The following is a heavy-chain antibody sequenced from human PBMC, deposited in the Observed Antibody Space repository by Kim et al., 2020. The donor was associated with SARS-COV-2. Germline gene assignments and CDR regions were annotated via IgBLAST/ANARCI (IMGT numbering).Heavy chain of an antibody. J-gene: IGHJ6*02. Sequence: KGRFTSSRDNAKNYLYLQMNSLRAEDTAVYYCAKEGGSYFSGGVYYGMDVWGQGTTVTVSS. CDR3: AKEGGSYFSGGVYYGMDV. V-gene: IGHV3-9*01. D-gene: IGHD1-26*01.